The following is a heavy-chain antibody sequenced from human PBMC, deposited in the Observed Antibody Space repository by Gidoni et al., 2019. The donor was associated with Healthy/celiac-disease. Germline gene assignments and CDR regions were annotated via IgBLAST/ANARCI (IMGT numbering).Heavy chain of an antibody. CDR1: GFTFSSYG. CDR3: AKVDTAMVGIFDY. CDR2: ISYDGSNK. Sequence: QVQLVESGGGVVPPGRSLRLSCAASGFTFSSYGMHWVRQAPGKGLEWVAGISYDGSNKYYADSVKGRFTISRDNSKNTLYLQMNSLRAEDTAVYYCAKVDTAMVGIFDYWGQGTLVTVSS. D-gene: IGHD5-18*01. V-gene: IGHV3-30*18. J-gene: IGHJ4*02.